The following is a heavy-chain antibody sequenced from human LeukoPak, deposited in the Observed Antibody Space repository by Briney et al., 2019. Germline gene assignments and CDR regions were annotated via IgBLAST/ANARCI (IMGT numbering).Heavy chain of an antibody. CDR3: ARGIAAAGYDY. Sequence: PGGSLRLSCAASGFTVSSNYMSWVRQAPGKGLEWVSVIYSGGSTYYADSVKGRFTISRDNFKNTLYLQMNSLRAEDTAVYYCARGIAAAGYDYWGQGTLVTVSS. V-gene: IGHV3-66*01. CDR1: GFTVSSNY. CDR2: IYSGGST. D-gene: IGHD6-13*01. J-gene: IGHJ4*02.